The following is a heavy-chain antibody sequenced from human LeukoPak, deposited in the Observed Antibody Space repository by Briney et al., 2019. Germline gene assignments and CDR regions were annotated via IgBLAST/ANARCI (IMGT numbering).Heavy chain of an antibody. CDR3: ARGVYCGGDCQTFDY. V-gene: IGHV1-69*05. CDR2: IIPIFGTA. Sequence: ASVKVSCKASGGTFSSYAISLVRQAPGQGLEWMGGIIPIFGTANYAQKFQGRVTITTDESTSTAYMELSSLRPEDTAVYYCARGVYCGGDCQTFDYWGQGTLVTVSS. CDR1: GGTFSSYA. J-gene: IGHJ4*02. D-gene: IGHD2-21*02.